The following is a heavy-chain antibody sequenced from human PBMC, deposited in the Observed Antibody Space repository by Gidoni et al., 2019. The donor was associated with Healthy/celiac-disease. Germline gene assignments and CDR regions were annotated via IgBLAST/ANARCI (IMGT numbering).Heavy chain of an antibody. J-gene: IGHJ6*02. CDR1: GGSIRSGDYY. CDR3: ARDLMTTGSYYYYGMDV. Sequence: QVQLQESGPGLVKPSQTLSLTCTVSGGSIRSGDYYWSWIRQPPGKGLEWIGYIYYSGSTYYNPSLKSRVTISVDTSKNQFSLKLSSVTAADTAVYYCARDLMTTGSYYYYGMDVWGQGTTVTVSS. V-gene: IGHV4-30-4*01. D-gene: IGHD4-4*01. CDR2: IYYSGST.